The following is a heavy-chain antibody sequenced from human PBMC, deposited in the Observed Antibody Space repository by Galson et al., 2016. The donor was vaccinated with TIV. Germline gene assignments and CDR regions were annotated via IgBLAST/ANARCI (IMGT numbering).Heavy chain of an antibody. CDR1: EFTVSNNY. Sequence: SLRLSCAASEFTVSNNYMNWVRQAPGKGLEWVSIIYNDGTTYYADSVKGRLTISRDNSRNTLYLQMHSLKADDSAVYYCARERRFCGDQCYLRYYYCMDVWGQGTTVTGSS. CDR2: IYNDGTT. D-gene: IGHD2-21*01. V-gene: IGHV3-66*02. CDR3: ARERRFCGDQCYLRYYYCMDV. J-gene: IGHJ6*02.